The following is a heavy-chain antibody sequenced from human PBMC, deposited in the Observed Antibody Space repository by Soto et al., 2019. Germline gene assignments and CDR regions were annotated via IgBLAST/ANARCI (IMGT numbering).Heavy chain of an antibody. V-gene: IGHV4-4*02. J-gene: IGHJ4*02. Sequence: SETLSLTCAVSGGSISSSNWWSWVRQPPGKGLEWIGEIYHSGSTNYNPSLKSRVTISVDKSKNQFSLKLSSVTAADTAVYYCARDEVAVAGTFDYWGQGTLVTVSS. D-gene: IGHD6-19*01. CDR2: IYHSGST. CDR1: GGSISSSNW. CDR3: ARDEVAVAGTFDY.